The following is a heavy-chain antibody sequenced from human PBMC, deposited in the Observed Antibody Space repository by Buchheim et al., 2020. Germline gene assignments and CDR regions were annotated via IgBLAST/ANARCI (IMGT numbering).Heavy chain of an antibody. Sequence: EVQLVESGGGLVQPGGSLRLSCAASGFTFSSYWMSWVRQAPGKGLEWVANIKQDGSEKYYVDSVKGRFTISRDNAKNYLYLQMNSLRAEDTAVYYCARHGGYYYGSGSTYYYGMDVWGQGTT. J-gene: IGHJ6*02. CDR2: IKQDGSEK. CDR1: GFTFSSYW. CDR3: ARHGGYYYGSGSTYYYGMDV. V-gene: IGHV3-7*01. D-gene: IGHD3-10*01.